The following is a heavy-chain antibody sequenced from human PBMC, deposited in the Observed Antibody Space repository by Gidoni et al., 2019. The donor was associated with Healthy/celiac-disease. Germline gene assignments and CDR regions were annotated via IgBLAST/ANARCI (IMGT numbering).Heavy chain of an antibody. D-gene: IGHD4-17*01. CDR1: GFTFSRYA. Sequence: EVHLLESGGGLVQPGGSLSLSCAASGFTFSRYAMSWVRQAPGKGLEWVSAIRDSGGSTNYADSGKGRFTISRDNSKNTLYLQRNSLRAEDTAVYYCAKVLTKYYGVDYWGQGTLVTVSS. CDR2: IRDSGGST. CDR3: AKVLTKYYGVDY. J-gene: IGHJ4*02. V-gene: IGHV3-23*01.